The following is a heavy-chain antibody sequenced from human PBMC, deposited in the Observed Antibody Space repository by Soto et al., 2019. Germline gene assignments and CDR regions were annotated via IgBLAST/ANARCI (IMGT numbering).Heavy chain of an antibody. V-gene: IGHV3-64*01. CDR2: ISSNGGST. CDR1: GFTFSSYA. CDR3: ARDRGISLFYYFDY. J-gene: IGHJ4*02. Sequence: GGSLRLSCAAFGFTFSSYAMHWVRQAPGKGLEYVSAISSNGGSTYYANSVKGRFTISRDNSKNTLYLQMDSLRAEDMAVYYCARDRGISLFYYFDYWGQGTLVTVSS. D-gene: IGHD3-10*02.